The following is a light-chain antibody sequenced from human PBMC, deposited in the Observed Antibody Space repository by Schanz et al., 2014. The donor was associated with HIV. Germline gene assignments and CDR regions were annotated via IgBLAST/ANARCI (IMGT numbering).Light chain of an antibody. CDR3: CSYAANYFWV. Sequence: QSALTQPRSVSGSPGQSVTISCSGSRSDVGGYDRVSWYQQRPGEAPNVIIYDVSKRPSGVPDRFSGSKSGNTASLTISGLQAEDEATYFCCSYAANYFWVFGGGTKVTVL. CDR1: RSDVGGYDR. J-gene: IGLJ3*02. CDR2: DVS. V-gene: IGLV2-11*01.